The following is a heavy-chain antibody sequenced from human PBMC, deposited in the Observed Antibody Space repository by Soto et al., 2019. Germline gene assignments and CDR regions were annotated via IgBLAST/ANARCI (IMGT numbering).Heavy chain of an antibody. CDR2: IYYSGST. Sequence: SETLSLTCTVSGGSVSSGSYYWSWIRQPPGKGLEWIGYIYYSGSTNYNPSLKSRVTISVDTSKNQFSLKLSSVTAADTAVYYCARDGSGLYCSAGSCYLGGMAVWGQGTRVTVSS. V-gene: IGHV4-61*01. J-gene: IGHJ6*02. CDR3: ARDGSGLYCSAGSCYLGGMAV. D-gene: IGHD2-15*01. CDR1: GGSVSSGSYY.